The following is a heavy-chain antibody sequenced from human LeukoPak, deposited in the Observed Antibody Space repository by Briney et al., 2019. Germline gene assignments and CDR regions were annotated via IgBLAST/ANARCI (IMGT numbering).Heavy chain of an antibody. V-gene: IGHV4-59*01. J-gene: IGHJ4*02. CDR3: ARVSAASMVRGVKAYYFDY. CDR1: GGSISSYY. Sequence: PSETLSLTCTVSGGSISSYYWSWIRQPPGKGLEWIGYIYYSGSTNYNPSLKSRVTISVDTSKNQFSLKLSSVTAADTAVYYCARVSAASMVRGVKAYYFDYWGQGTLVTVSS. CDR2: IYYSGST. D-gene: IGHD3-10*01.